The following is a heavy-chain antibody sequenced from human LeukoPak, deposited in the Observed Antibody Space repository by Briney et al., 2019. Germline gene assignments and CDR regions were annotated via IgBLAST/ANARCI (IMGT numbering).Heavy chain of an antibody. Sequence: GGSLRLSCAASRLTFSCNSMNWVRQAPGKGLEWVAVISYDGSNKYYADSVKGRFTISRDNSKNTLYLQMNSLRAEDTAVYYCASAPYYDYVWGSYRQPIYYFDYWGQGTLVTVSS. V-gene: IGHV3-30*03. J-gene: IGHJ4*02. CDR2: ISYDGSNK. D-gene: IGHD3-16*02. CDR3: ASAPYYDYVWGSYRQPIYYFDY. CDR1: RLTFSCNS.